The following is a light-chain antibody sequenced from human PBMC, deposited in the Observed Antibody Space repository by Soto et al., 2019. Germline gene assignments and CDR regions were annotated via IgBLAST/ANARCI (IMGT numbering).Light chain of an antibody. CDR2: NVS. CDR3: MQGTDWPYT. J-gene: IGKJ2*01. Sequence: DIVMTQSPLSLPVTLGQPASISCRSSQSPVTTDGNTYLNWFQQRPGQSPRRLIYNVSIRDSGVPDRFSGSGSGTEFTLKISRVEVEDVGVYFCMQGTDWPYTFGKGTKLEI. CDR1: QSPVTTDGNTY. V-gene: IGKV2-30*01.